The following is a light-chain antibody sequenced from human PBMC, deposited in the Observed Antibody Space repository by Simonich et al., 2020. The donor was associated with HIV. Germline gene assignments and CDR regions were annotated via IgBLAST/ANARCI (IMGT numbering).Light chain of an antibody. V-gene: IGLV1-47*01. CDR1: SSNIGSNY. Sequence: QSVLTQPPSASGTPGQRVPISCSGSSSNIGSNYVYWYQQLPGTAPKLLIYRNTQRPSGVPDRFSGSKSGTSASLAISGLRSEDEAHYYCAAWDDSLNGYVFGTGTKVTVL. J-gene: IGLJ1*01. CDR3: AAWDDSLNGYV. CDR2: RNT.